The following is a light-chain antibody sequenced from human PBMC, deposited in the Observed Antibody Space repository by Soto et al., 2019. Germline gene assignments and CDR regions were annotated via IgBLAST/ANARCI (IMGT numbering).Light chain of an antibody. J-gene: IGKJ4*01. Sequence: IHITHSPSSVSASVGDRVTITCRASQGIRIDLGWFQQRPGKAPKLLIYKASGLESGVPSRFSGSGSGTDFTLTISSLQPEDFAAYYCQQANSLPVTFGGGTKVDI. CDR3: QQANSLPVT. V-gene: IGKV1-12*01. CDR1: QGIRID. CDR2: KAS.